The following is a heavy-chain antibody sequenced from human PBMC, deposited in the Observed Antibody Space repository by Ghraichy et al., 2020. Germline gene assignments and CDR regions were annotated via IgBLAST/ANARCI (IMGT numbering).Heavy chain of an antibody. J-gene: IGHJ6*02. D-gene: IGHD2-2*02. CDR2: IYHSGST. Sequence: SETLSLTCAVSGGSISSGGYSWSWIRQPPGKGLEWIGYIYHSGSTYYNPSLKSRVTISVDRSKNQFSLKLSSVTAADTAGYYCAREKGYCSSTSCYRGGYYYYGMDVWGQGTTVTVSS. CDR3: AREKGYCSSTSCYRGGYYYYGMDV. V-gene: IGHV4-30-2*01. CDR1: GGSISSGGYS.